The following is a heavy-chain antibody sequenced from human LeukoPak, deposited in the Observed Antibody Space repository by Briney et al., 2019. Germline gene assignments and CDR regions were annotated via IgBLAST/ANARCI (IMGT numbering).Heavy chain of an antibody. CDR3: ARAQYQLPELINLAFDI. V-gene: IGHV4-59*01. Sequence: SETLSLTCTVYGGSISSYYWSLIRQPPGKGLEWIGYSYYSGSTNYNPSLKSRVTISVDTSKNQFSLKLSSVTAADTAVYYCARAQYQLPELINLAFDIWGQGTMVTVSS. CDR1: GGSISSYY. D-gene: IGHD2-2*01. CDR2: SYYSGST. J-gene: IGHJ3*02.